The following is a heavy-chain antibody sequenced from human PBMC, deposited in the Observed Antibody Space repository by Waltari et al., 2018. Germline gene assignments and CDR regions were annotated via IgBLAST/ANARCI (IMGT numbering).Heavy chain of an antibody. J-gene: IGHJ4*02. V-gene: IGHV4-38-2*02. D-gene: IGHD6-19*01. CDR2: MWHGGST. CDR3: ARNSSGWSFDS. Sequence: QVQLQESGPGLVKPSETLSVTCTVSGDSIRSNYYWGWIRQPPGKGLEWIGTMWHGGSTYYTPSLNSGVSISMDTAKNQFSLKLNSVTAADTAVYYCARNSSGWSFDSWGQGTLVTVSS. CDR1: GDSIRSNYY.